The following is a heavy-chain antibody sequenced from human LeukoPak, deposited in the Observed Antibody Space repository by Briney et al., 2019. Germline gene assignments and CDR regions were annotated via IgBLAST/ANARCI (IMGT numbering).Heavy chain of an antibody. V-gene: IGHV4-34*01. Sequence: PSETLSLTCAVYGGSFSGYYWSWIRKPPGKGLEWIGEINHSGSTNYNPSLKSRVTISVDTSKNQFSLALTSVTAADTAVYYCARGPVAAGGWGQGTLVTVS. CDR2: INHSGST. CDR3: ARGPVAAGG. D-gene: IGHD6-13*01. J-gene: IGHJ4*02. CDR1: GGSFSGYY.